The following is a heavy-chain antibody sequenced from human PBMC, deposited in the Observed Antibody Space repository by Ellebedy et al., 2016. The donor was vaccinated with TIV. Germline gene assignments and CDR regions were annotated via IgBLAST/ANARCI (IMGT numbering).Heavy chain of an antibody. D-gene: IGHD4-17*01. CDR3: ARGSNGDPVFHY. V-gene: IGHV1-69*13. J-gene: IGHJ4*02. CDR2: IIPVFAKA. Sequence: ASVKVSCKASGGRFKTYVFSWVRQAPGQGLEWMGGIIPVFAKANYAQKFQGRVTITADESTTTAYMEVKSLTSEDTAVYFCARGSNGDPVFHYWGQGTLVTVSS. CDR1: GGRFKTYV.